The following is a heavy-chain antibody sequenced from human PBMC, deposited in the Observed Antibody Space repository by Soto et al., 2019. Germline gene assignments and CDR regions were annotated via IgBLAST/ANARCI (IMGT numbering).Heavy chain of an antibody. CDR3: ARGVGSGSYYNQYNWFDP. J-gene: IGHJ5*02. V-gene: IGHV1-18*01. Sequence: ASVKISCKASGYTFTNYGISWVRQAPPQRLQWMGWISAYNANTKYAQTLQGRVTMTTDTSTSTAYMELRSLRSDDTAVYYCARGVGSGSYYNQYNWFDPWGQGTLVTVSS. CDR1: GYTFTNYG. D-gene: IGHD3-10*01. CDR2: ISAYNANT.